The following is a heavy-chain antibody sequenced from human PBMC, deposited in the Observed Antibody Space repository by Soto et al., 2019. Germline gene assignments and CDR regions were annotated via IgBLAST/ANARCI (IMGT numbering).Heavy chain of an antibody. Sequence: SETLSLTCAVSGGSISSGGYSWSWIRQPPGKGLEWIGYIYHSGSTYYNPSLKSRVTISVDRSKNQFSLKLTSDDTAVYFCARDSYPVFPHSWSFDYWGQGTPVTVSS. CDR1: GGSISSGGYS. CDR2: IYHSGST. J-gene: IGHJ4*02. D-gene: IGHD6-13*01. CDR3: ARDSYPVFPHSWSFDY. V-gene: IGHV4-30-2*01.